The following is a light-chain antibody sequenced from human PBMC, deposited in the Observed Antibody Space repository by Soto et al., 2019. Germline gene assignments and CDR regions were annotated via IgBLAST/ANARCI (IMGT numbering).Light chain of an antibody. CDR3: QQSYSIPTWT. V-gene: IGKV1-39*01. CDR2: AAS. J-gene: IGKJ1*01. CDR1: QSISSY. Sequence: DIQMTQSPSSLSASVGDRVTITCRASQSISSYLNWYQQKPGKAPKLLIFAASSLQSGVPSRFSGSGSGTDFTLTISSLQPEDFAIYYCQQSYSIPTWTF.